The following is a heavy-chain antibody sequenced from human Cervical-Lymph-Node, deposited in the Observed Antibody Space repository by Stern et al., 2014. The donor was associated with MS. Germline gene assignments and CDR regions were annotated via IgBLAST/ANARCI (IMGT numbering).Heavy chain of an antibody. CDR3: TRDRGIMGTTTGDY. CDR2: ISVYNGNI. J-gene: IGHJ4*02. CDR1: GFTFSNYG. V-gene: IGHV1-18*01. D-gene: IGHD1-26*01. Sequence: VQLVLSGAEVKKPGASVKVSCKASGFTFSNYGLSWVRQAPGQGLEWMGWISVYNGNIDFAQKFQGRLTMTTDTSTSTVYMELRSLRSDDTAVYYCTRDRGIMGTTTGDYWGQGTLVSVSS.